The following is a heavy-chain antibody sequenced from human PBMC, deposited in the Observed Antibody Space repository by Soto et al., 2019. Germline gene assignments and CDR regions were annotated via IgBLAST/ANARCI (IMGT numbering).Heavy chain of an antibody. J-gene: IGHJ6*02. CDR1: GGSIISSSYS. CDR3: ARVPDV. V-gene: IGHV4-30-2*01. Sequence: SETLSLTCTVSGGSIISSSYSWSWTRQPPGKGLEWIGYIYHSGSTYYNPSLKSRVTISVDRSKNQFSLKLSSVTAADTAVYYCARVPDVWGQGTTVTVSS. CDR2: IYHSGST.